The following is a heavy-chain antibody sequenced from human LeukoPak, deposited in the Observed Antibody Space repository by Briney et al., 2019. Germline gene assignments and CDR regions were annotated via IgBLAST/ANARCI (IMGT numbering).Heavy chain of an antibody. CDR1: GFTFSTNS. D-gene: IGHD4-17*01. CDR2: ISSSSSTI. CDR3: ARALPYGDYALDY. Sequence: GGSLRLSCAASGFTFSTNSMNWVRQAPGKGLEWVSYISSSSSTIYYADSVKGRFTISRDNAKNSLYLQMNSLRAEDTAVYYCARALPYGDYALDYWGQGTLVTVSS. J-gene: IGHJ4*02. V-gene: IGHV3-48*01.